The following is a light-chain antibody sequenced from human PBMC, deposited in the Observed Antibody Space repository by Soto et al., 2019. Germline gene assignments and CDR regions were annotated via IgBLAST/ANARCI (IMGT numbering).Light chain of an antibody. CDR1: QSVSSH. CDR2: DAS. V-gene: IGKV3-11*01. J-gene: IGKJ4*01. CDR3: QQRSNWPLT. Sequence: EIVLTQSPATLSLSPGERVTLSCRASQSVSSHLAWYQQKPGQAPRLLIYDASNRATGIPARFSGGGSGTDFTLTISSLEPEDFAIYYCQQRSNWPLTFGGGTKVEL.